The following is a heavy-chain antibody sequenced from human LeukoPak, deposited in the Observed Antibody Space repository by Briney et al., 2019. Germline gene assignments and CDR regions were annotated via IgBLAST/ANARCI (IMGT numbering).Heavy chain of an antibody. CDR1: GFTFSGSA. Sequence: GGSLRLSCAASGFTFSGSAMHWVRQASGKELEWVGRIRSKANSYATAYAASVKGRFTISRDDSKNTAYLQMNSLKTEDTAVYYCTSYSSSFDYYYYYMDVWGKGTTVTVSS. D-gene: IGHD6-13*01. CDR3: TSYSSSFDYYYYYMDV. J-gene: IGHJ6*03. V-gene: IGHV3-73*01. CDR2: IRSKANSYAT.